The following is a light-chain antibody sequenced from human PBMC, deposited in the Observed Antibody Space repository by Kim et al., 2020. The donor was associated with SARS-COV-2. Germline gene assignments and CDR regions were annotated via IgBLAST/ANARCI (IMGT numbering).Light chain of an antibody. CDR1: SNNVVNRG. V-gene: IGLV10-54*01. CDR2: RNN. Sequence: RQTPTLACTGNSNNVVNRGAAWLQQHQGHPPKLVSYRNNNRPSGISERFSASRSGNTASLTITGLQPEDEADYYCSAWDSSLSAWVFGGGTQLTVL. J-gene: IGLJ3*02. CDR3: SAWDSSLSAWV.